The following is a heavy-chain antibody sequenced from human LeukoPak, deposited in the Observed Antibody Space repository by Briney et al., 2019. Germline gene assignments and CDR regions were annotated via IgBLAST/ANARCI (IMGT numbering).Heavy chain of an antibody. Sequence: KPXETLSLTCAVYGGSFSGYYWSWIRQPPGKGLEWIGEINHSGSTNYNPSLKRRVTISVDTSKNQLSLKLRSVTAADTAVYYCARVRSRIAVAGRFDPWGQGTLVTVSS. CDR1: GGSFSGYY. CDR3: ARVRSRIAVAGRFDP. V-gene: IGHV4-34*01. D-gene: IGHD6-19*01. CDR2: INHSGST. J-gene: IGHJ5*02.